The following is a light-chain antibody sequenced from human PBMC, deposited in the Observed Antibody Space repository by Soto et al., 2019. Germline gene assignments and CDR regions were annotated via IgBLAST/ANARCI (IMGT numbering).Light chain of an antibody. CDR3: QQYYREIT. V-gene: IGKV4-1*01. J-gene: IGKJ4*01. Sequence: DIVMTQSPVSLAVSLGERATINCRSSQSLFYTSDNKTYLAWYQQKPGQPPKVLISWASTRESGVPDRFSGSGSGTVFTLTISSLQAEYVASYHCQQYYREITFGGGTKVESK. CDR2: WAS. CDR1: QSLFYTSDNKTY.